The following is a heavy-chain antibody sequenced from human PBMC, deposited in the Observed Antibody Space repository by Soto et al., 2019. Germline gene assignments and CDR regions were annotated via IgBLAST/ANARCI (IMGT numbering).Heavy chain of an antibody. J-gene: IGHJ6*04. CDR2: IIPILETA. Sequence: QVQLVQSGAEVKKPGSSLKVSCKASGGTFGRYTISWVRQAPGQGLEWMGWIIPILETANYAQKFQGRVTITADTSTSTAYLDLSGIKSDDAGVYYCARGGKLGGDLDVWGKGTPVTVSS. CDR1: GGTFGRYT. CDR3: ARGGKLGGDLDV. D-gene: IGHD1-26*01. V-gene: IGHV1-69*08.